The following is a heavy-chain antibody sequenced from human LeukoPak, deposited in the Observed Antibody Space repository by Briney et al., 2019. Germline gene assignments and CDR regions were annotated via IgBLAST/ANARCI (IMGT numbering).Heavy chain of an antibody. CDR1: GSTFDDYA. CDR2: ITWDGDST. Sequence: GGSLRLSCAASGSTFDDYAMHWVRQAPGKGLEWVSLITWDGDSTYYADSVKGRFTISRDNSKNYLYLQMNSLRAEDTALYYCAKGTSSWHEFDSWGQGTLVTVSS. D-gene: IGHD6-13*01. V-gene: IGHV3-43D*03. CDR3: AKGTSSWHEFDS. J-gene: IGHJ4*02.